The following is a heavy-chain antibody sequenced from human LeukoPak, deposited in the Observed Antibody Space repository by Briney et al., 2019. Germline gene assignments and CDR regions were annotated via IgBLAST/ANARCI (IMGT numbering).Heavy chain of an antibody. CDR3: ARAGGWHCSGGSCSTTEIDY. Sequence: GGSLRLSCAASGFTFTNYWMHWVRQAPGKGLVWVSRINSDGRYTDYADSVKGRFTFSRDNAKNTLYLQMNSLRAEDTAVHYCARAGGWHCSGGSCSTTEIDYWGQGTLVTVSS. CDR1: GFTFTNYW. D-gene: IGHD2-15*01. J-gene: IGHJ4*02. CDR2: INSDGRYT. V-gene: IGHV3-74*01.